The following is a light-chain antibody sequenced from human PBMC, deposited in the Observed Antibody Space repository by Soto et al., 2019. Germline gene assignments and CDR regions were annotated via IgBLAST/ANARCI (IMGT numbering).Light chain of an antibody. V-gene: IGLV2-23*01. CDR3: CSYAGRNILV. Sequence: QSVLTQPASVSGSPGQSITISCTGTSSDVGGYNLVSWYQQHPGRAPKLIIYEGTKRPSGVSDRFSVSKSGNTDSLTISGLQADDEADYHCCSYAGRNILVFGTGTKVTVL. CDR1: SSDVGGYNL. J-gene: IGLJ1*01. CDR2: EGT.